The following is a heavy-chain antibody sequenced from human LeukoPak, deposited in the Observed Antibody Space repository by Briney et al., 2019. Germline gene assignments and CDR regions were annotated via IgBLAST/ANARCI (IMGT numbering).Heavy chain of an antibody. Sequence: ASVKVSCKASGYTFTGYYMHWVRQAPGQGLEWMGWINPNSGGTNYAQKFQGRVTMTRNTSISTAYMELSSLRSEDTAVYYCARGLGYCSGGSCYDGPWGQGTLVTVSS. CDR3: ARGLGYCSGGSCYDGP. J-gene: IGHJ5*02. D-gene: IGHD2-15*01. V-gene: IGHV1-2*02. CDR1: GYTFTGYY. CDR2: INPNSGGT.